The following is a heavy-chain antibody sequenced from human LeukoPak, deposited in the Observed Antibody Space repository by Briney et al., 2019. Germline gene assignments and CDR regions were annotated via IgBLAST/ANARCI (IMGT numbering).Heavy chain of an antibody. J-gene: IGHJ4*02. CDR2: IYHSGST. CDR3: ARDSYQPLLFDY. V-gene: IGHV4-38-2*02. CDR1: GYSISSGYY. D-gene: IGHD2-2*01. Sequence: PSETLSLTCTVSGYSISSGYYWGWIRQPPGKGLEWIGSIYHSGSTYYNPSLKSRVTISVDTSKNQFSLKLSSVTAADTAVCYCARDSYQPLLFDYWGQGTLVTVSS.